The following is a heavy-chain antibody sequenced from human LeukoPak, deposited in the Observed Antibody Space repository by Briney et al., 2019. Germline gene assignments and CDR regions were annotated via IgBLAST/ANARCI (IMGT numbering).Heavy chain of an antibody. D-gene: IGHD1-1*01. Sequence: GGSLRLSCAASGFTFSSYAMSWVRQAPGKGLDWVAVIWYDGSNKYYADSVKGRFTISRDNSKNTLYLQMNSLRAEDTAVYYCAKDKGSTLEYWGQGTLVTVFS. J-gene: IGHJ4*02. CDR1: GFTFSSYA. CDR3: AKDKGSTLEY. V-gene: IGHV3-33*06. CDR2: IWYDGSNK.